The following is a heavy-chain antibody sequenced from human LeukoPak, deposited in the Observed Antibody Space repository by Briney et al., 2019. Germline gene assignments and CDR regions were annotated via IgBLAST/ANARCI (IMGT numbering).Heavy chain of an antibody. Sequence: GGSLRLSCAASGFTFSSYAMNWVRQAPGKGLEWVSSISSSSSYIYYADSVKGRFTISRDNAKNSLYLQMNSLRAEDTAVYYCARGGDYGDYFDYWGQGTLVTVSS. J-gene: IGHJ4*02. CDR1: GFTFSSYA. CDR3: ARGGDYGDYFDY. D-gene: IGHD4-17*01. CDR2: ISSSSSYI. V-gene: IGHV3-21*01.